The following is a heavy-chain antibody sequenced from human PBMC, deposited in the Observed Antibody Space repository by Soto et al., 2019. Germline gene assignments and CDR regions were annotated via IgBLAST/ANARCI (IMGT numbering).Heavy chain of an antibody. CDR1: GGSFSGYY. CDR3: ARGLRFLEWLLYYYYGMDV. D-gene: IGHD3-3*01. V-gene: IGHV4-34*01. Sequence: QVQLQQWGAGLLKPSETLSLTCAVYGGSFSGYYWSWIRQPPGTGLEWIGEINHSGSTNYNPSLTSRVTISVDTYKNQFSLKLSSVTAADTAVYYCARGLRFLEWLLYYYYGMDVWGQGTTVTVSS. CDR2: INHSGST. J-gene: IGHJ6*02.